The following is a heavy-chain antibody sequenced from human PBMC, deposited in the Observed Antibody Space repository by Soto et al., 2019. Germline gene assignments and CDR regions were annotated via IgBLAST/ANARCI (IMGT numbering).Heavy chain of an antibody. CDR3: ARDFFDSSDYTTNCFDP. D-gene: IGHD3-22*01. CDR2: IYHTGNA. J-gene: IGHJ5*02. V-gene: IGHV4-39*01. CDR1: GDSISTRRFY. Sequence: SETLSLTCSVSGDSISTRRFYWAWIRQPPGEGLEWIGSIYHTGNAYYNPSLKSRVTISVDTSKNQFSLKLTSVTAADAALYYCARDFFDSSDYTTNCFDPWGQGTLVTVS.